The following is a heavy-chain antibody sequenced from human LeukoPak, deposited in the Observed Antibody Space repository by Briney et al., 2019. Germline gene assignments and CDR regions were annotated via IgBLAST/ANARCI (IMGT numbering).Heavy chain of an antibody. CDR3: ARDNPYGSGTDY. CDR2: IYYSGST. D-gene: IGHD3-10*01. Sequence: SETLSLTCTVSGGSISSSSYYWGWIRQPPGKGLEWIGSIYYSGSTYYNPSLKSRVTISVDTSKNQFSLKLSSVTAADTAVYYCARDNPYGSGTDYWGQGTLVTVSS. CDR1: GGSISSSSYY. V-gene: IGHV4-39*07. J-gene: IGHJ4*02.